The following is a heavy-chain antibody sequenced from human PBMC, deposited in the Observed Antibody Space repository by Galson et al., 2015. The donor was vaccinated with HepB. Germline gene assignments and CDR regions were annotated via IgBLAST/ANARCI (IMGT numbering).Heavy chain of an antibody. CDR1: GYTFTSYD. J-gene: IGHJ5*02. V-gene: IGHV1-8*01. CDR2: MNPNSGNT. D-gene: IGHD5-24*01. CDR3: ARGLQIDGYPPGNWFDP. Sequence: SVKVSCKASGYTFTSYDINWVRQATGQGLEWVGWMNPNSGNTGYAQKFQGRVTMTRNTSISTAYMELSSLRSEDTAVYYCARGLQIDGYPPGNWFDPWGQGTLVTVSS.